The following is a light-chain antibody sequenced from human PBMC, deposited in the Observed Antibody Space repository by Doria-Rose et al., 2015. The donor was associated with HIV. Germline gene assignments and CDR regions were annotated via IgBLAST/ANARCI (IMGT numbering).Light chain of an antibody. V-gene: IGKV4-1*01. J-gene: IGKJ3*01. CDR3: QQYYDTPS. CDR2: WAS. Sequence: TQSPESLGMSLGERATLNCKSNQSLLYTSKNYLAWYQQKPVQPPKLLIYWASTRQSGVPARFSGSGSGTDCTLTISSLEAEDVAVYYCQQYYDTPSFGPGTTVDIK. CDR1: QSLLYTSKNY.